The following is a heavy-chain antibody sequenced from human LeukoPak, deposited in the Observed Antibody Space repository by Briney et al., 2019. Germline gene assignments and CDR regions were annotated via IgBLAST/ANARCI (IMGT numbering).Heavy chain of an antibody. CDR3: ARSRARGVTVFDY. D-gene: IGHD3-10*01. Sequence: PSETLSLTCTVSGGSISSYYWSWIRQPPGKGLEWIGYIYYSGSTNYKPSLKSRVTISVDTSKNQFSLKLNSVTAADTAVYYCARSRARGVTVFDYWGQGTLVTVSS. CDR2: IYYSGST. CDR1: GGSISSYY. V-gene: IGHV4-59*01. J-gene: IGHJ4*02.